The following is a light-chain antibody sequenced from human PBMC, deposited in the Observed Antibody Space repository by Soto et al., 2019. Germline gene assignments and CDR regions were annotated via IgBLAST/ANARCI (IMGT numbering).Light chain of an antibody. V-gene: IGKV3-11*01. CDR1: QTVRNNY. Sequence: EFVLTQSPGTLSLSPGERATLSCRASQTVRNNYLAWYQQKPGQAPRLLIYDASKRATGIPARFSGSGSGTDFTLTISSLEAEDFAVYYCHQRSNWLDTFGQGTRLEIK. CDR3: HQRSNWLDT. CDR2: DAS. J-gene: IGKJ5*01.